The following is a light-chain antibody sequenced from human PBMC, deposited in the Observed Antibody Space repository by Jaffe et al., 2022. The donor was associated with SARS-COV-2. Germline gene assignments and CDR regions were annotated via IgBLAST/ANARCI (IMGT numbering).Light chain of an antibody. J-gene: IGKJ1*01. CDR2: GAS. Sequence: EIVMTQSPATLSVSPGERATLSCRASQTVSSNLAWYQQRPGQAPRLLIYGASYRATGIPARFSGGGSGTEFTLTISSLQSEDFGVYYCQQYNAWPRTFGQGTKVEI. CDR3: QQYNAWPRT. V-gene: IGKV3-15*01. CDR1: QTVSSN.